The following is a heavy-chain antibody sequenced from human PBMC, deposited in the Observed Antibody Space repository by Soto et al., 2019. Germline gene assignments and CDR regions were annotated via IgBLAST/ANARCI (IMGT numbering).Heavy chain of an antibody. V-gene: IGHV3-48*02. J-gene: IGHJ6*02. CDR1: GFIFSTYN. CDR2: ISSSSKTI. Sequence: QPGGSLRLSCTASGFIFSTYNMNWVRQAPGKGLEWVSFISSSSKTIYYADPVKGRFTISRDKARNSLYLQMNSLRDEDTAVYYCAIFEASGPLDVWGQGTTVTVSS. CDR3: AIFEASGPLDV. D-gene: IGHD3-10*01.